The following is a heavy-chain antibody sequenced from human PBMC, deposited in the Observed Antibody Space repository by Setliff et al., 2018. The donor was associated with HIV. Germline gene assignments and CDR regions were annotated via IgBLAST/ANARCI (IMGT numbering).Heavy chain of an antibody. D-gene: IGHD3-22*01. CDR1: GASISSGDYY. V-gene: IGHV4-30-4*08. CDR2: IYYSGST. J-gene: IGHJ2*01. Sequence: SETLSLTCTVSGASISSGDYYWTWIRQPPGKGLEWIGYIYYSGSTYYNPSLKSRVTISVDTSKNQFSLKLNSVTAADTAVYYCARDPYDTSGYSNYYFDLWGRGTQVTVSS. CDR3: ARDPYDTSGYSNYYFDL.